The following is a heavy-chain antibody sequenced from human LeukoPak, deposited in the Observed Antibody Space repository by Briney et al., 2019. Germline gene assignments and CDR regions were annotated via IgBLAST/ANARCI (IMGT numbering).Heavy chain of an antibody. J-gene: IGHJ4*02. D-gene: IGHD2-8*01. CDR3: ARSCTNGVCLDY. CDR1: SGSISSGRYY. V-gene: IGHV4-61*02. Sequence: SQTLSLTCTVSSGSISSGRYYWSWIRQPAGKGLEWIGRIYSSGSTKYNPSLRSRVTISLDTSKNQFSLKLSSVTAADTAVYYCARSCTNGVCLDYWGQGTLVTVSS. CDR2: IYSSGST.